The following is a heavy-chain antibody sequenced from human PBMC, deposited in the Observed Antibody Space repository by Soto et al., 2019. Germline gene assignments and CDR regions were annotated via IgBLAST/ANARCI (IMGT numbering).Heavy chain of an antibody. V-gene: IGHV3-53*01. CDR1: GIIVSTNY. CDR3: ARDGGGGYYDSSGYVAV. J-gene: IGHJ4*02. D-gene: IGHD3-22*01. CDR2: IYSDGKT. Sequence: GGSLRLSCAASGIIVSTNYMSWVRQAPGKGLEWVSLIYSDGKTYYADSVKGRFTISRDNSKNTVSLQMNSVRAEDTAVYYCARDGGGGYYDSSGYVAVWGQGTLVTVSS.